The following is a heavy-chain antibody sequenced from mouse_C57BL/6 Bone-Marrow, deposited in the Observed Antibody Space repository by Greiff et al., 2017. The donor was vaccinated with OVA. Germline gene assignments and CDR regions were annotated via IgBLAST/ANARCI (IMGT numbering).Heavy chain of an antibody. CDR1: GYTFTSYD. CDR3: AVDSSGYFDY. Sequence: QVQLQQSGPELVKPGASVKLSCKASGYTFTSYDINWVKQRHGQGLEWIGWIYPRDGSTKDNEKFKGKATLTVDTSSSTAYMELHGLTSDDSAVYFCAVDSSGYFDYGGQGTTLTVSS. J-gene: IGHJ2*01. CDR2: IYPRDGST. D-gene: IGHD3-2*02. V-gene: IGHV1-85*01.